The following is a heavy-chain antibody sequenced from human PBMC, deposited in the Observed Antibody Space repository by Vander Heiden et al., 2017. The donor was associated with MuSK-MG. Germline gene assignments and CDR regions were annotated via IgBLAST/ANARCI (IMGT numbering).Heavy chain of an antibody. CDR1: GGSISSSSYS. CDR3: ASPPRVGSSGPFDY. J-gene: IGHJ4*02. D-gene: IGHD6-25*01. V-gene: IGHV4-39*01. CDR2: IYYSGST. Sequence: QLQLQESGPGLVKPSETLSLTCTVSGGSISSSSYSWGWIRQPPGKGLEWIGSIYYSGSTYYNPSLKSRVTISVDTSKNQFSLKLSSVTAADTAVYYCASPPRVGSSGPFDYWGQGTLVTVSS.